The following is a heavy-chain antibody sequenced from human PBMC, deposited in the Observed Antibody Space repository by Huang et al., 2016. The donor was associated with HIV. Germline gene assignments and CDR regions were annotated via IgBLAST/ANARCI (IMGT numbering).Heavy chain of an antibody. J-gene: IGHJ6*03. Sequence: QVQLVQSGAEVKKPGASVKDSCKASGYTFSSFGISWVRQAPGQGLEWGGWISVYNGNTKFAQKFQGRLTMTTDTSTSTAYMELRSLRSDDTAVYYCARGGGIQLWLLGYYYMDVWGNGTTVTVSS. D-gene: IGHD5-18*01. CDR2: ISVYNGNT. V-gene: IGHV1-18*01. CDR1: GYTFSSFG. CDR3: ARGGGIQLWLLGYYYMDV.